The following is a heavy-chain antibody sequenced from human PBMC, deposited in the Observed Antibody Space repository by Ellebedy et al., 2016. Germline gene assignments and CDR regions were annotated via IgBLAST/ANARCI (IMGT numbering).Heavy chain of an antibody. Sequence: GGSLRLXCEASGFTFSYHIFNWVRQAPGKGLEWVAHISATGIYYTDSVKGRFTISRDDAKDSLYLQMNSLRVEDTAVYYCARGGGYSFDSWWYPDVWGRGTLVTVSS. D-gene: IGHD5-12*01. J-gene: IGHJ2*01. CDR2: ISATGI. CDR1: GFTFSYHI. CDR3: ARGGGYSFDSWWYPDV. V-gene: IGHV3-48*04.